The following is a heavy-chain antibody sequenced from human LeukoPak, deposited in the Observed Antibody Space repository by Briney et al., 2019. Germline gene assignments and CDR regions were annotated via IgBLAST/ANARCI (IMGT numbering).Heavy chain of an antibody. J-gene: IGHJ1*01. CDR3: AKDVVHDYGDYAEYFQH. CDR2: ISGSGGST. D-gene: IGHD4-17*01. V-gene: IGHV3-23*01. CDR1: GFTSSSYA. Sequence: PGGSLRLSCAASGFTSSSYAMSWVRQAPGKGLEWVSAISGSGGSTYYADSVKGRFTISRDNSKNTLYLQMNSLRAEDTAVYYCAKDVVHDYGDYAEYFQHWGQGTLVTVSS.